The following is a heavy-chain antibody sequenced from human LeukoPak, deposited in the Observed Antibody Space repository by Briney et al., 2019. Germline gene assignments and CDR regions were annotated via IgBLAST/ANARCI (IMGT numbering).Heavy chain of an antibody. D-gene: IGHD2-2*01. J-gene: IGHJ6*03. CDR3: ARRGYCSSTSCYGGYYYYYYMDV. Sequence: SQTLSLTCAISGDSVSSNSAAWNWIRQSPSRGLEWLGRTYYRSKWYNDYAVSVKSRITINPDISKNQFSLQLNSVTPEDTAVYYCARRGYCSSTSCYGGYYYYYYMDVWGKGTTVTVSS. V-gene: IGHV6-1*01. CDR1: GDSVSSNSAA. CDR2: TYYRSKWYN.